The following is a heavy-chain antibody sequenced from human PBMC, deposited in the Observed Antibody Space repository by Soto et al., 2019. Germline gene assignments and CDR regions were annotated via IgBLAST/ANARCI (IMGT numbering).Heavy chain of an antibody. CDR3: ARDFSSWWNWLDP. D-gene: IGHD6-13*01. V-gene: IGHV3-49*03. Sequence: GGSLRLSCTASGFTFGDYAMSWIRQAPGKGLEWVGFIRSKAYGGTTQYAASVKGRLTISRDDSKNIAYLQMNSLKIEDTAVYYCARDFSSWWNWLDPRGRGTQVTVSS. J-gene: IGHJ5*02. CDR1: GFTFGDYA. CDR2: IRSKAYGGTT.